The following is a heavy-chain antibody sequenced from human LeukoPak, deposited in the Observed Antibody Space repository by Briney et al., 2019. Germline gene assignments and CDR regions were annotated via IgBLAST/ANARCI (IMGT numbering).Heavy chain of an antibody. Sequence: PSETLSLTCAVYGGSFSGYYWSWIRQPPGKGLEWIGEINHSGSTNYNPSLKSRVTISVDTSKNQFSLKLSPVTAADTAVYYCARAPKNYDILTGYYYYGMDVWGQGTTVTVSS. V-gene: IGHV4-34*01. J-gene: IGHJ6*02. CDR3: ARAPKNYDILTGYYYYGMDV. D-gene: IGHD3-9*01. CDR1: GGSFSGYY. CDR2: INHSGST.